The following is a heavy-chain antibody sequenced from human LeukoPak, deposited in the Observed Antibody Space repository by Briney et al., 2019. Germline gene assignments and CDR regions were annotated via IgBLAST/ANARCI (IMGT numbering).Heavy chain of an antibody. CDR2: IYYSGNT. V-gene: IGHV4-39*01. CDR3: ARSPYDSSGYYRSYYFDY. CDR1: GGSISSSNSY. D-gene: IGHD3-22*01. J-gene: IGHJ4*02. Sequence: SETLSLTCTVSGGSISSSNSYWGWIRQPPGKGLEWIGSIYYSGNTYYNASLKSQVSISIDTSKNQFSLRLSSVTAADTAVYYCARSPYDSSGYYRSYYFDYWGQGTLVTVSS.